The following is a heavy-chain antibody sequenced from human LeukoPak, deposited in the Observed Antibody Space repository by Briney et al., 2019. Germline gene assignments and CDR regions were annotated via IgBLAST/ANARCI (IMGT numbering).Heavy chain of an antibody. CDR1: GGSIRVSSYY. CDR2: IYYTGTT. Sequence: SETLSLTCTVSGGSIRVSSYYWGWIRQPPGKGLEWIGNIYYTGTTYYNPSLKSRVTISVDTSKNHFSLRLRSVTAADTAVYFCARPRDDSTGYYLGYWGQGTLVTVSS. J-gene: IGHJ4*02. CDR3: ARPRDDSTGYYLGY. V-gene: IGHV4-39*02. D-gene: IGHD3-22*01.